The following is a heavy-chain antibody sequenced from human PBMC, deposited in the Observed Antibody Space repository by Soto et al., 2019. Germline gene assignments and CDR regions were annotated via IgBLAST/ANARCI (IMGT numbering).Heavy chain of an antibody. V-gene: IGHV3-11*01. D-gene: IGHD3-10*01. J-gene: IGHJ4*02. CDR3: ARDIRGAN. Sequence: QVQLVESGGGLVKPGGSLRLSCTASGFTFTDHYMTWIRQAPGKGLEWVSYINSGGSNIYYADSVRGRFTLSRDNAKNSVYLHMSSLRAEDTSRYYCARDIRGANWGQGTLVIVSS. CDR2: INSGGSNI. CDR1: GFTFTDHY.